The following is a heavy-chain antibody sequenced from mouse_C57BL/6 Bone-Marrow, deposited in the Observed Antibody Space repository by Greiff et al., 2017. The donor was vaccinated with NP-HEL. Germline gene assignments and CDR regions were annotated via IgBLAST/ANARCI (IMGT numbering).Heavy chain of an antibody. J-gene: IGHJ1*03. CDR1: GYTFTSYW. CDR3: EIPNWSFDV. CDR2: INPSSGYT. Sequence: QVHVKQSGAELAKPGASVKLSCKASGYTFTSYWMHWVKQRPGQGLEWIGYINPSSGYTKYNQKFKDKAILTADKSSSTAYMQLSSRTYEDSAVYYCEIPNWSFDVWGTGTTVTVSS. V-gene: IGHV1-7*01.